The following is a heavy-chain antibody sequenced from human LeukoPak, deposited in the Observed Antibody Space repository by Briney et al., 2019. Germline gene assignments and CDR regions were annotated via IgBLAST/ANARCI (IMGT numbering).Heavy chain of an antibody. CDR1: GYDFSVYY. Sequence: ASVKVSCQASGYDFSVYYMHWVRQAPGQGLEWMGWTDPNSGNTIYAPKFQGRVNMTTDTSIATTYMELSSLTFDDSGTYYCATKGGRTANALARWGHGTVVTVCS. J-gene: IGHJ3*01. D-gene: IGHD2-8*01. CDR2: TDPNSGNT. V-gene: IGHV1-2*02. CDR3: ATKGGRTANALAR.